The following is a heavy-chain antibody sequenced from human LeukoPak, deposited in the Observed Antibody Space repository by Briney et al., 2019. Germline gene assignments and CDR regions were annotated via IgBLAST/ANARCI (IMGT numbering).Heavy chain of an antibody. V-gene: IGHV4-39*01. CDR1: GGSISSSSHF. CDR2: IFYSGST. Sequence: SEPLSLTCPVSGGSISSSSHFWGWIRQPPGKGLEWIGSIFYSGSTYYNPSLKSRVTISVDTSKDQFSLKLTSVTATDTAVYYCASRARRYYFDYWGQGTLVTVSS. J-gene: IGHJ4*02. CDR3: ASRARRYYFDY.